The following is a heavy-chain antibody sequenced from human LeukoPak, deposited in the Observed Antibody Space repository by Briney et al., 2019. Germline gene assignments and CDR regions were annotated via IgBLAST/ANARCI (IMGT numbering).Heavy chain of an antibody. CDR1: GGSFSGYY. CDR3: ARDDYYYYDSSGYFTY. J-gene: IGHJ4*02. V-gene: IGHV4-34*01. Sequence: SETLSLTCAVYGGSFSGYYWSWIRQPPGKGLEWIGEFNHSGSKSRVTISIDTSKNQFSLKLSSVTAADTAVYYCARDDYYYYDSSGYFTYWGQGTLVTVSS. CDR2: FNHSGS. D-gene: IGHD3-22*01.